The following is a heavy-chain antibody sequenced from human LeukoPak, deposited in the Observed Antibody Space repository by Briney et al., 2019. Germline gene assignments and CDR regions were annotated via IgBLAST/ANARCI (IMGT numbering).Heavy chain of an antibody. CDR1: GFTFTKYW. Sequence: GDSLRLSCAASGFTFTKYWMTWVRQAPGKGLEWVGNIKQDGSDKNYMDSVKGRFTISRDNTKNSVYLQMSSLRAEDTAVYYCAKGGYTWGGDSLLDYWGQGTLVTVSS. J-gene: IGHJ4*02. CDR3: AKGGYTWGGDSLLDY. D-gene: IGHD5-18*01. V-gene: IGHV3-7*01. CDR2: IKQDGSDK.